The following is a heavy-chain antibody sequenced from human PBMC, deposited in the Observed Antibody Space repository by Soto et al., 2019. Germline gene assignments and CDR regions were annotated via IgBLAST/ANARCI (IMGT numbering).Heavy chain of an antibody. D-gene: IGHD1-1*01. J-gene: IGHJ4*02. CDR3: AKDKGVFNWATSYFDY. CDR2: TSYDGNNE. CDR1: GFTFSNYA. Sequence: LRLSCAASGFTFSNYAMHWVRQAPGKGLEWVALTSYDGNNEYYTDSVKGRFTISRDNSKNTLFLQMNSPRPEDTAVYYCAKDKGVFNWATSYFDYWGQGALVTVS. V-gene: IGHV3-30*18.